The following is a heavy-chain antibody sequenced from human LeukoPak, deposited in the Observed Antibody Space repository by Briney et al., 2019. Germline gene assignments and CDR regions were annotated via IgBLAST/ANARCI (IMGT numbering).Heavy chain of an antibody. Sequence: PSETLSLTCAVSGGSISSGGYSWSWIRQPPGKGLEWIGYIYHSGSTYYNPSLKSRVTISVDTSKNQFSLKLSSVTAADTAVYYCARGPVVPAATGAFPHPFDYWGQGTLVTVSS. CDR2: IYHSGST. CDR1: GGSISSGGYS. J-gene: IGHJ4*02. CDR3: ARGPVVPAATGAFPHPFDY. V-gene: IGHV4-30-2*01. D-gene: IGHD2-2*01.